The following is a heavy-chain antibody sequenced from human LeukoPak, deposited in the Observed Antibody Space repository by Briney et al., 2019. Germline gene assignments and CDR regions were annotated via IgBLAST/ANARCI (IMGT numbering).Heavy chain of an antibody. Sequence: PGGSLRLSCAVSGITLSNYGMSGVRQAPGKGLEWVAGISDIGCSSNYAYCVKGRFTISRDNPKNTLYLQMNSLRAEDTAVYFCAKRGIVIRAVLIVGFHKEAYYFDYWGQGALVTVSS. V-gene: IGHV3-23*01. CDR2: ISDIGCSS. CDR1: GITLSNYG. J-gene: IGHJ4*02. CDR3: AKRGIVIRAVLIVGFHKEAYYFDY. D-gene: IGHD3-10*01.